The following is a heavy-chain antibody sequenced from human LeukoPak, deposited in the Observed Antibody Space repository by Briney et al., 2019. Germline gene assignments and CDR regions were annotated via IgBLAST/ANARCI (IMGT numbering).Heavy chain of an antibody. Sequence: PGGSLRLSCAASGFTFRNYAMSWVGQAPGKGLEWVSAITASGATTYFADSVRGRFTISRDNSKNTLYLQMNSLRADDTAVYYCARGVVRYFDYWGQGALVTVSS. D-gene: IGHD3-9*01. CDR3: ARGVVRYFDY. J-gene: IGHJ4*02. V-gene: IGHV3-23*01. CDR2: ITASGATT. CDR1: GFTFRNYA.